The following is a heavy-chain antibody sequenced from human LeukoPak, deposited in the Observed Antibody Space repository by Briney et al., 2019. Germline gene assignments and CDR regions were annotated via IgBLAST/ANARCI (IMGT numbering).Heavy chain of an antibody. CDR3: ARSAFDRSNYFDY. J-gene: IGHJ4*02. D-gene: IGHD3-22*01. V-gene: IGHV4-59*01. Sequence: KPSQTLSLTCTVSGGSISSYYWSWIRQPPGKGLGWIGYIHYSGSTNYNPSLKSRVTISVDTSKNQFSLKLSSVTAADTAVYYCARSAFDRSNYFDYWGQGTLVTVSS. CDR2: IHYSGST. CDR1: GGSISSYY.